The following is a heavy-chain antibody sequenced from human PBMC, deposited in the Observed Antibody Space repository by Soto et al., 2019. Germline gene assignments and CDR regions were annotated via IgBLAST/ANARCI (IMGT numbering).Heavy chain of an antibody. D-gene: IGHD4-4*01. CDR3: ANSHSNSHLDP. CDR2: ISGSGYSA. J-gene: IGHJ5*02. CDR1: GFTFSISA. Sequence: DVQLLESGGGLVQPGGSLRLSCGASGFTFSISAMTWVRQAPGKGLEGVSAISGSGYSAGYAASVKGRFTISRDNSKNTVYLQMDSLRAEDAAVYYGANSHSNSHLDPWGQGTLVTVSS. V-gene: IGHV3-23*01.